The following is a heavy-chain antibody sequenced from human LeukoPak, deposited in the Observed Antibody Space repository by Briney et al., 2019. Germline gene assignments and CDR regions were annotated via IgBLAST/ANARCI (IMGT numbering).Heavy chain of an antibody. J-gene: IGHJ4*02. CDR2: INGAGGST. Sequence: QSGGSLRLSCGASGFTFSSYAMSWVRQAPGKGLEWVSGINGAGGSTYYADSVKGRFTISRDNSRNTLYLQMSSLRADDTAVYYCARAPPRGSYPHAGYYFDYWGQGTLVTVSS. CDR3: ARAPPRGSYPHAGYYFDY. V-gene: IGHV3-23*01. D-gene: IGHD1-26*01. CDR1: GFTFSSYA.